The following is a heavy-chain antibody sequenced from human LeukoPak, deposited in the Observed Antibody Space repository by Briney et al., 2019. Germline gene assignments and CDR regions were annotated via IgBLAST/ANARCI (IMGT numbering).Heavy chain of an antibody. CDR1: GYTFTSYD. D-gene: IGHD6-19*01. CDR3: AKRARYNSARATGFDS. Sequence: GASVKVSCKASGYTFTSYDINWVRQATGQGLEWMGWMNPNSGNTGYAQKFQGRVTMTRNTPISTAYMELSSLRSEDTAVYYCAKRARYNSARATGFDSWGQGTQVTVSS. CDR2: MNPNSGNT. V-gene: IGHV1-8*01. J-gene: IGHJ4*02.